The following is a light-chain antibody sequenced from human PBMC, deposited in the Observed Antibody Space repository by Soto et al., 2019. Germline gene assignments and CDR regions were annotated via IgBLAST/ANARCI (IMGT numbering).Light chain of an antibody. Sequence: QPVLTQPPSASGTPGQRVTISCSGSSSNSGSNYEYWYQQLPGTAPKLLIYRNNQRPSGVPDRFSGSKSGTSASLAISGLRSEDEADYYCAPWDDSLSGPVFGGGTQLTVL. J-gene: IGLJ7*01. CDR3: APWDDSLSGPV. CDR2: RNN. V-gene: IGLV1-47*01. CDR1: SSNSGSNY.